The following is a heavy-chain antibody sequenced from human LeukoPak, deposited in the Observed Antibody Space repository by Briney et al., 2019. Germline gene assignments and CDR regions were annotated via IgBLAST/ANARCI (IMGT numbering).Heavy chain of an antibody. CDR2: IHSDGSAT. V-gene: IGHV3-74*01. CDR3: AKDPGYSSGWTFDY. D-gene: IGHD6-19*01. J-gene: IGHJ4*02. Sequence: GGSLRLSCAASGFTFSNYWMHWVRQAPGKGLVWVSRIHSDGSATYYADSVRGRFTISRDNAKNTLYLQMNSLRAEDTAVYYCAKDPGYSSGWTFDYWGQGTLVTVSS. CDR1: GFTFSNYW.